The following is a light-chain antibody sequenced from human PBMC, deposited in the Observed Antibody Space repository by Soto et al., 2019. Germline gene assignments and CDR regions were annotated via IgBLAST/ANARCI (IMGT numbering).Light chain of an antibody. V-gene: IGKV1-5*03. CDR1: QSISSW. J-gene: IGKJ3*01. CDR3: QQYNSYSRGFT. CDR2: KAS. Sequence: DIQMTQSPSTLSASVGDRVTITCRASQSISSWLAWYQQKPGKAPKLLIYKASSLESGVPSRFSGSGSGTEFTHTISSLQPDDFATYYCQQYNSYSRGFTFGPGTKVDIK.